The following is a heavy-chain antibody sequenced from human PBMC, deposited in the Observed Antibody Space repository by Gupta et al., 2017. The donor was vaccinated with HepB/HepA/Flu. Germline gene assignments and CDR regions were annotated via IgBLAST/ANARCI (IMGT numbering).Heavy chain of an antibody. CDR1: GGSFSGYY. CDR2: INHSGST. Sequence: QVQLQQWGAGLLKPSETLSLTCAVYGGSFSGYYWSWIRQPPGKGLEWIGEINHSGSTNYNPSLKSRVTISVDTSKNQFSLKLSSVTAADTAVYYCARGPGAAADLEYYYYGMDVWGQGTTVTVSS. V-gene: IGHV4-34*01. D-gene: IGHD6-13*01. J-gene: IGHJ6*02. CDR3: ARGPGAAADLEYYYYGMDV.